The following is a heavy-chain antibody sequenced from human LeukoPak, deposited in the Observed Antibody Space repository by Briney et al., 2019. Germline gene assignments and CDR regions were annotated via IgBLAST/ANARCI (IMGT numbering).Heavy chain of an antibody. D-gene: IGHD1-26*01. J-gene: IGHJ5*02. V-gene: IGHV3-23*01. Sequence: GGSLRLSCAASGFTFSNYAMSWVRQAPGKGLEWVSGVSDSDRSAYYADSVQGRLIISRDNSKNTLYLQMNSLRVEDTAAYFCAQNQWEFPAWGQGTLVTVSS. CDR2: VSDSDRSA. CDR3: AQNQWEFPA. CDR1: GFTFSNYA.